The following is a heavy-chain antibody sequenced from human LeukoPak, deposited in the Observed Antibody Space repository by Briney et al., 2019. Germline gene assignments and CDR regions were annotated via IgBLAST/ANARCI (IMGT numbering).Heavy chain of an antibody. CDR1: RYTFTGYY. Sequence: ASVKVSCKASRYTFTGYYMHWVRQAPAHGLEGMGRINPNSGGTNYAQKFQGTVTMTRDTSISTAYMELSRLRSDDTAVYYCAKNVYGYGGSFDYWGQGTLVTVSS. V-gene: IGHV1-2*06. CDR3: AKNVYGYGGSFDY. CDR2: INPNSGGT. J-gene: IGHJ4*02. D-gene: IGHD5-18*01.